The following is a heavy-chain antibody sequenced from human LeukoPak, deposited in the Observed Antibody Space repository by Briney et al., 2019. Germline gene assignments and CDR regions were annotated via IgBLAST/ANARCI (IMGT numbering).Heavy chain of an antibody. V-gene: IGHV4-31*03. CDR3: ARELPPPLLNYDSSGYYGAFDI. CDR1: GGSISSGGYY. D-gene: IGHD3-22*01. CDR2: IYYSGST. J-gene: IGHJ3*02. Sequence: SETLSLTCTVSGGSISSGGYYWSWIRQHPGKGLGWIGYIYYSGSTYYNPSLKSRVTISVDTSKNQFSLKLSSVTAADTAVYYCARELPPPLLNYDSSGYYGAFDIWGQGTMVTVSS.